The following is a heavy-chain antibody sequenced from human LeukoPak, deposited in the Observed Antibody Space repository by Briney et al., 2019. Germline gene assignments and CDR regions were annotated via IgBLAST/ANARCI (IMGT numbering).Heavy chain of an antibody. CDR1: GDIVSSNSAA. CDR3: ARGTAEEDYVWFDP. J-gene: IGHJ5*02. Sequence: SQTLSLTCPISGDIVSSNSAAWNWIRHSPSRGLEGLGSTYYRSKWNNDYAVSVKSRITINPDTSKNQFSLQLNSATPEDTAVYYCARGTAEEDYVWFDPWGQGTLVTVSS. V-gene: IGHV6-1*01. D-gene: IGHD4-17*01. CDR2: TYYRSKWNN.